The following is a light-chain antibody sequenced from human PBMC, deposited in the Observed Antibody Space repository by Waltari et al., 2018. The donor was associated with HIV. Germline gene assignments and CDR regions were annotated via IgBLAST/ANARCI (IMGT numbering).Light chain of an antibody. V-gene: IGLV1-51*01. Sequence: QSVLTQPPSMSAAPGQRVTISCSGSASNFGSDFVSWYQHVPGTAPNLLIYDNTKRPSGSSAIFSGSKSGTSATLAITGLQTGDEAVYYCGTWDNRLSVGVFGGGTRLTVL. CDR1: ASNFGSDF. J-gene: IGLJ3*02. CDR2: DNT. CDR3: GTWDNRLSVGV.